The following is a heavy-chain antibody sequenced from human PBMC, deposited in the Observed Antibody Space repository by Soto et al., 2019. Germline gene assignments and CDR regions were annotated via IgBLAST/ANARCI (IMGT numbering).Heavy chain of an antibody. J-gene: IGHJ4*02. CDR1: GFTFSSYA. CDR3: ARVVVVPAAMRGDYFDY. D-gene: IGHD2-2*01. CDR2: ISGSGGST. V-gene: IGHV3-23*01. Sequence: PGGSLRLSCAASGFTFSSYAMSWVRQAPGKGLEWVSAISGSGGSTYYADSVKGRFTISRDNSKNTLYLQMNSLRAEDTAVYYCARVVVVPAAMRGDYFDYWGQGTLVTVSS.